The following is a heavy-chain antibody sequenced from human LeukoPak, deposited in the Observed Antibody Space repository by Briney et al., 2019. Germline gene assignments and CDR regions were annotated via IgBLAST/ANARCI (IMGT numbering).Heavy chain of an antibody. CDR2: FYYSGST. D-gene: IGHD3/OR15-3a*01. Sequence: PSDTESLTCTVCIGSIRIYYWRWIPQPPGKALVGIRYFYYSGSTNYNPSLKSRVTISVDTSKNQFSLELSSVTAADTAVYYCARVGASDWTSWFDHWGQGTLVTVSS. CDR1: IGSIRIYY. V-gene: IGHV4-59*07. CDR3: ARVGASDWTSWFDH. J-gene: IGHJ5*02.